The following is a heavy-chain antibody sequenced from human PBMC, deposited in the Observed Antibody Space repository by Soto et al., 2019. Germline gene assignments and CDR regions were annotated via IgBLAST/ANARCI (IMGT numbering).Heavy chain of an antibody. Sequence: SVKVSCKASGGTFSSYTISWVRQAPGQGLEWMGRIIPILGIANYAQKFQGRVTITADKSTSTAYMELSSLRSEDTAVYYCARARKLLWFGELGNDAFDIWGQGTMVTVSS. V-gene: IGHV1-69*02. CDR1: GGTFSSYT. CDR2: IIPILGIA. CDR3: ARARKLLWFGELGNDAFDI. J-gene: IGHJ3*02. D-gene: IGHD3-10*01.